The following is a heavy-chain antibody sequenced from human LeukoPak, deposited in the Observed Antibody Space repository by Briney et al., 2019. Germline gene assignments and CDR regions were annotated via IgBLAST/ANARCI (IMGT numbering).Heavy chain of an antibody. CDR2: IYYSGST. CDR1: GGSVSSGSYY. CDR3: ARETPGIAAAGLDY. Sequence: SETLSLTYTVSGGSVSSGSYYWSWIRQPPGKGLEWIGYIYYSGSTNYNPSLKSRVTISVDTSKNQFSLKLSSVTAADTAVYYCARETPGIAAAGLDYWGQGTLVTVSS. V-gene: IGHV4-61*01. D-gene: IGHD6-13*01. J-gene: IGHJ4*02.